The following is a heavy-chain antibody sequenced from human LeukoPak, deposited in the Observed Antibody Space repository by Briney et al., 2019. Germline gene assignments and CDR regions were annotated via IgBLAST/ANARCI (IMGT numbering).Heavy chain of an antibody. CDR3: ARDSGYGDYTLDY. D-gene: IGHD4-17*01. J-gene: IGHJ4*02. CDR2: ISYDGSNK. CDR1: GFTFSSYA. V-gene: IGHV3-30-3*01. Sequence: PGGSLRLSCAASGFTFSSYAMHWVRQAPGKGLEWVAVISYDGSNKYYADSVKGRFTISRDNSKSTLYLQMNSLRAEDTAVYYCARDSGYGDYTLDYWGQGTLVTVSS.